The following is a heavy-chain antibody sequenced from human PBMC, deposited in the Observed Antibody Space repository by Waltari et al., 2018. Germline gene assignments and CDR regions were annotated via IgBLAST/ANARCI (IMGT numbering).Heavy chain of an antibody. J-gene: IGHJ4*02. CDR3: ARRGYSYGTYEGVEYYFDY. V-gene: IGHV3-21*01. CDR2: ISSSRSYI. Sequence: EVQLVESGGGLVKPGGSLRLSCAASGFTFSSYSMNWVRQAPGKGLAWVSSISSSRSYIYYADSVKGRFTISRDNAKNSRYLQMNSLRAEDTAVYYCARRGYSYGTYEGVEYYFDYWGQGTLVTVSS. CDR1: GFTFSSYS. D-gene: IGHD5-18*01.